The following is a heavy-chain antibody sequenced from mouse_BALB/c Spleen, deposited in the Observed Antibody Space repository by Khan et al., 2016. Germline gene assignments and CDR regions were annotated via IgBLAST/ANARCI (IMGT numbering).Heavy chain of an antibody. J-gene: IGHJ3*01. V-gene: IGHV14-1*02. CDR3: ALDGYGFEY. CDR1: GFNIKDYY. Sequence: VQLQQSGAELVRPGALVKLSCKASGFNIKDYYMHWVKQRPEQGLEWIGWIDPENGNTIYDPTFQGKASITADTSSNTAYLQLSSLTSEDTAVYYCALDGYGFEYWGQGTLVTVSA. CDR2: IDPENGNT. D-gene: IGHD2-2*01.